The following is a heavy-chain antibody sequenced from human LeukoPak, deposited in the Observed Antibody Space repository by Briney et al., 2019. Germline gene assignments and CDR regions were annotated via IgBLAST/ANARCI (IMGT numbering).Heavy chain of an antibody. CDR1: GFTFSRNP. J-gene: IGHJ4*02. D-gene: IGHD4-17*01. V-gene: IGHV3-30*04. Sequence: GGSLRLSCAASGFTFSRNPMHWVRQAPGKGLEWVAFISYAGSNKYYADSVKGRFTISRDNSENTLFLQMNSLRAEDSAVYYCARVPEDDYGDYVVDYWGQGTLVTVSS. CDR2: ISYAGSNK. CDR3: ARVPEDDYGDYVVDY.